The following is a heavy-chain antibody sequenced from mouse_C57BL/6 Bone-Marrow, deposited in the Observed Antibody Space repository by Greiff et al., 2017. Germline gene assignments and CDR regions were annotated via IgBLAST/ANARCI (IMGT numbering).Heavy chain of an antibody. CDR1: GYTFTSYG. D-gene: IGHD2-3*01. CDR3: ARDGYYFLDYAMDY. V-gene: IGHV1-81*01. Sequence: VQLQQSGAELARPGASVKLSCKASGYTFTSYGISWVKQRTGQGLEWIGEIYPRSGNTYYNEKFKGKATLTADKSSSTAYMELRSLTSEDSAVYFGARDGYYFLDYAMDYWGQGTAVTVSS. CDR2: IYPRSGNT. J-gene: IGHJ4*01.